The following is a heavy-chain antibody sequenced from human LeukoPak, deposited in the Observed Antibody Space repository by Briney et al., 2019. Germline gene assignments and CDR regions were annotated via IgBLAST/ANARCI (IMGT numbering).Heavy chain of an antibody. CDR3: ARGDFSDYGDYVDAFDL. CDR2: IKQDGSQK. Sequence: GGSLRLSCAASGFTFNNYCMNWVRQAPGKGLQWVANIKQDGSQKFYVDSVKGRFTISRDNTKNSLYLQMNSLRAEDTAMYYCARGDFSDYGDYVDAFDLWGQGTMVTVSS. J-gene: IGHJ3*01. V-gene: IGHV3-7*01. D-gene: IGHD4-17*01. CDR1: GFTFNNYC.